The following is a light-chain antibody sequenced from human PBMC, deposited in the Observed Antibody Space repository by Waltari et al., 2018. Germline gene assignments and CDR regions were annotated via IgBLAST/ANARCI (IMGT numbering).Light chain of an antibody. V-gene: IGKV1-5*01. CDR3: QQYNNYTPKT. CDR2: KAS. CDR1: QSVSNW. J-gene: IGKJ1*01. Sequence: TQSPATLSLSPGERATLSCRASQSVSNWLAWYQQKPGKAPKLLIYKASTLESGVPSRFSGSGSGTEFTLTISSLQPDDFATYFCQQYNNYTPKTFGQGTKVDIK.